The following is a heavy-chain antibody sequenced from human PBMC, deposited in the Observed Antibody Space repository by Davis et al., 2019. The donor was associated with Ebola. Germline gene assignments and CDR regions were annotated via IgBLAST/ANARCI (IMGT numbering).Heavy chain of an antibody. CDR2: ISAYNGNT. Sequence: ASVKVSCKASGYTFTSYGISWVRQAPGQGLEWMGWISAYNGNTNYAQKLQGRVTMTTDTSTSTAYMELRSLRSDDTAVYYCAREGEPWEFGGDAFDIWGQGTMVTVSS. J-gene: IGHJ3*02. D-gene: IGHD3-16*01. V-gene: IGHV1-18*01. CDR3: AREGEPWEFGGDAFDI. CDR1: GYTFTSYG.